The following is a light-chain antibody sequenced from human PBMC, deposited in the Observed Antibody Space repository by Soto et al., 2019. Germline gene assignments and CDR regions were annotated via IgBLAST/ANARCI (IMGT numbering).Light chain of an antibody. J-gene: IGKJ4*01. V-gene: IGKV3-15*01. CDR1: QSVSSN. CDR2: GAS. Sequence: EIVMTQSPATLSVSLGERATLSCRASQSVSSNLAWYQQKPGQAPRLLIYGASTRATGIPARFSGSGSGTKFTLTISSLQSEDFAVYYCQQNNNWPLTFGGGTRGEIK. CDR3: QQNNNWPLT.